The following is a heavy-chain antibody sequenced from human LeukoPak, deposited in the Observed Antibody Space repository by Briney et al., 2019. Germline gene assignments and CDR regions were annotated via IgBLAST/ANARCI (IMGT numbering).Heavy chain of an antibody. CDR3: ARVVGDYVWGSYRILDAFDI. Sequence: QSGGSLRLSCAASGFTFSSYSMNWVRQAPGKGLEWVSYISSSSSTIYYADSVKGRFTISRDNAKNSLYLQMNSLRAEDTAVYYCARVVGDYVWGSYRILDAFDIWGQGTMVTVSS. CDR2: ISSSSSTI. D-gene: IGHD3-16*02. J-gene: IGHJ3*02. V-gene: IGHV3-48*04. CDR1: GFTFSSYS.